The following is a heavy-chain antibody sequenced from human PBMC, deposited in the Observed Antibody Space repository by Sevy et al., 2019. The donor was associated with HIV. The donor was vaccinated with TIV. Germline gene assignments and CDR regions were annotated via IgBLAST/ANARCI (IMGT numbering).Heavy chain of an antibody. CDR2: ISGSGGST. D-gene: IGHD5-12*01. CDR3: AKESGYGCFTNPYYYYYGMDV. J-gene: IGHJ6*02. V-gene: IGHV3-23*01. Sequence: LSLTCAASGFTFSSYAMSWVRQAPGKGLEWVSAISGSGGSTYYADSVKGRFTISRDNSKNTLYLQMNSLRAEDTAVYYCAKESGYGCFTNPYYYYYGMDVWGQGTTVTVSS. CDR1: GFTFSSYA.